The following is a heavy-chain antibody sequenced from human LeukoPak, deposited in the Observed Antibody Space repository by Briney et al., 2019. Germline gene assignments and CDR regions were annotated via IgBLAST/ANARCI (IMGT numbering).Heavy chain of an antibody. J-gene: IGHJ3*02. CDR1: RFTFSSYS. Sequence: GRSLRLSCAASRFTFSSYSMNWVRQEPGEWLEWVSYIISSSSTIYIVDSVKGRVTISIANDKSTLYLQMNSLRDEDKDVYYCAGIYCRSTSCLHDAFNIWGQGTMVTVSS. CDR3: AGIYCRSTSCLHDAFNI. CDR2: IISSSSTI. V-gene: IGHV3-48*02. D-gene: IGHD2-2*01.